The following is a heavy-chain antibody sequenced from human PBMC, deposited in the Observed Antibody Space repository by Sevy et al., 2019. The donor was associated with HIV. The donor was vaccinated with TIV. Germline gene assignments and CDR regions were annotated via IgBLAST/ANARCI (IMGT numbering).Heavy chain of an antibody. D-gene: IGHD6-13*01. CDR2: IYTSGST. Sequence: SETLSLTCTVSGGSISSGSYYWSWIRQPAGKGLEWIGRIYTSGSTNYNPSLKSRVTISVDTSKNQFSLKLSSVTAADTAVYYCARTPQQLVPQDAFDIWGQGTMVTVSS. J-gene: IGHJ3*02. V-gene: IGHV4-61*02. CDR1: GGSISSGSYY. CDR3: ARTPQQLVPQDAFDI.